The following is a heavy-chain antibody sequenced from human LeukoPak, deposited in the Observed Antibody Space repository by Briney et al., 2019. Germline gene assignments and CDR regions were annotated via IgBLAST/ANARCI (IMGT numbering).Heavy chain of an antibody. Sequence: GGSLRLSCAASGFTFSSYEMNWVRQAPGKGLEWVSYISNSGNTIYYADSVKGRFTISGDNAKNSLYLQMNGLRAEDTAVYYCASRGGTVTDWGQGTLVTVSS. CDR2: ISNSGNTI. CDR1: GFTFSSYE. J-gene: IGHJ4*02. D-gene: IGHD4-17*01. V-gene: IGHV3-48*03. CDR3: ASRGGTVTD.